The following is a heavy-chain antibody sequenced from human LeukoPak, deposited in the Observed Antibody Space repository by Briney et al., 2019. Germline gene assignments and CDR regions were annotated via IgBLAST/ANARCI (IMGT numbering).Heavy chain of an antibody. J-gene: IGHJ4*02. D-gene: IGHD3-3*01. CDR3: AREATWGEWYFDH. CDR1: GFIFGRYS. CDR2: IADDGGVK. Sequence: PGGSLRLSCAASGFIFGRYSLTWVRQAPGKGLEWVAVIADDGGVKQYADSVKGRFTVSRDNSKSTLYLQMNGLSVEDTAIYYCAREATWGEWYFDHWGQGTPVTVSS. V-gene: IGHV3-30*03.